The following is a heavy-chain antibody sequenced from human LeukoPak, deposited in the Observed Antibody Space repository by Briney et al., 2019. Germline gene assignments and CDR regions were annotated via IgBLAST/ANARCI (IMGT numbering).Heavy chain of an antibody. CDR2: ISGSGGST. D-gene: IGHD1-26*01. V-gene: IGHV3-23*01. J-gene: IGHJ6*02. CDR3: AKDRSGSSYTRNYYGMDV. CDR1: GFTFSSYA. Sequence: PGGSLRLSCAASGFTFSSYAMSWVRQAPGKGLEWVSAISGSGGSTYYADSVKGRFTISRDNSKNTLYLQMNSLRAEDTAVYYCAKDRSGSSYTRNYYGMDVWGQGTTVTVS.